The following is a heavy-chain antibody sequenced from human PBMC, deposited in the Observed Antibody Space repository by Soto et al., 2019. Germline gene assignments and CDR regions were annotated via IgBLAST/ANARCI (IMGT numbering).Heavy chain of an antibody. V-gene: IGHV4-31*03. CDR2: IYYSGST. CDR1: GGSISSGGYY. D-gene: IGHD3-22*01. CDR3: ARIVIGDYDSGGYLYYFDY. J-gene: IGHJ4*02. Sequence: LSLTCTVSGGSISSGGYYWIWIRQHPGEGLEWIGYIYYSGSTYYNPSLKSRVTISVDTSKNQFSLKLSSVTAADTAVYYCARIVIGDYDSGGYLYYFDYWGQGTLVTVSS.